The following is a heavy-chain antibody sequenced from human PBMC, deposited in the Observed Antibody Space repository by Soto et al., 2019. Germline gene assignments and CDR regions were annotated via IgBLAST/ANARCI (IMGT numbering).Heavy chain of an antibody. CDR3: ARDGGQLGLYYYYYYGMDV. D-gene: IGHD3-16*01. CDR2: ISYDGSNK. J-gene: IGHJ6*02. CDR1: GFTFSSYA. Sequence: GGSLRLSCAASGFTFSSYAMHWVRQAPGKGLEWVAVISYDGSNKYYADSVKGRFTISRDNSKNTLYLQMNSLRAEDTAVYYCARDGGQLGLYYYYYYGMDVWGQGTTVTVSS. V-gene: IGHV3-30-3*01.